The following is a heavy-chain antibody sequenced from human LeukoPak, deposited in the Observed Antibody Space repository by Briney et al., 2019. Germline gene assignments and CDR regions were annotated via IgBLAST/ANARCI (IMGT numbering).Heavy chain of an antibody. CDR1: GFTFSSYS. CDR3: ARALQPTTHSSSWYQRY. CDR2: ISSSRSTI. D-gene: IGHD6-13*01. Sequence: PGGSLRLSCAASGFTFSSYSMNWVRQAPGKGLEWVAYISSSRSTIYYADSVKGRFTISRDNPKNSLYLQMNSLRAEDTAVYYCARALQPTTHSSSWYQRYWGQGTLVTVSS. J-gene: IGHJ4*02. V-gene: IGHV3-48*01.